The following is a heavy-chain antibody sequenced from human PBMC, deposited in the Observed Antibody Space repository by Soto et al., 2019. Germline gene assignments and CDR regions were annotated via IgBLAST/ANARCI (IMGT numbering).Heavy chain of an antibody. D-gene: IGHD5-12*01. CDR3: TTEVVAPDYYYYGMDV. Sequence: PGGSLRLSCAAAGFTFSNAWMNWVRQAPGKGLEWFGRIKSKTDGGTTDYAAPVKGRFTISRDDSKNTLYLQMNSLKTEDTAVYYCTTEVVAPDYYYYGMDVWGQGTTVTVSS. V-gene: IGHV3-15*07. CDR2: IKSKTDGGTT. CDR1: GFTFSNAW. J-gene: IGHJ6*02.